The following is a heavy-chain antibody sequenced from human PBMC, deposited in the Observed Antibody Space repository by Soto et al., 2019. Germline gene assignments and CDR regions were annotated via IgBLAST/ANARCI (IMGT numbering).Heavy chain of an antibody. D-gene: IGHD6-19*01. CDR3: ARGVDRQWADY. Sequence: PSETLSLTCTVSGGSINSYFWTWIRQPPGKGLEWIGYIYYSGSTNHNPSLKSRVSISLHTSKNQFSLKLTSVTSADTAVYYCARGVDRQWADYWGQGTLVTVSS. CDR2: IYYSGST. J-gene: IGHJ4*02. V-gene: IGHV4-59*01. CDR1: GGSINSYF.